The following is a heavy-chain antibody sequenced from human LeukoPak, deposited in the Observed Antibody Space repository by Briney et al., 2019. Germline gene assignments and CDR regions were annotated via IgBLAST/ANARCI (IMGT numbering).Heavy chain of an antibody. CDR1: GGSISSGDYY. CDR3: ARLYISGWYFDY. V-gene: IGHV4-30-4*08. Sequence: SETLSLTCTVSGGSISSGDYYWSWIRQPPGKGLEWIGYIYYSGSTYYNPSLKSRVTMSVDTSKNQFSLKLSSVTAADTAVYYCARLYISGWYFDYWGQGTLVTVSS. CDR2: IYYSGST. D-gene: IGHD6-19*01. J-gene: IGHJ4*02.